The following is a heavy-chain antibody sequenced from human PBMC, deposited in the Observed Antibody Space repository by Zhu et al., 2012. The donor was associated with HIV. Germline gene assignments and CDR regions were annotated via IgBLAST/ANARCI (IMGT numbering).Heavy chain of an antibody. V-gene: IGHV4-38-2*01. CDR1: GYSISSGYY. Sequence: QVQLQESGPGLVKPSETLSLTCAVSGYSISSGYYWGWIRQPPGKGLEWIGSIYHSGSTNYNPSLKSRVTISVDTSKNQFSLKLSSVTAADTAVYYCARGVRAYYDILTGYFITYYFDYGARXPWSPSP. D-gene: IGHD3-9*01. J-gene: IGHJ4*02. CDR2: IYHSGST. CDR3: ARGVRAYYDILTGYFITYYFD.